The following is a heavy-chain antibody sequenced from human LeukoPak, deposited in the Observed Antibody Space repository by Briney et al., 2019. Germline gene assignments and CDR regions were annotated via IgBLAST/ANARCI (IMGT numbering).Heavy chain of an antibody. V-gene: IGHV3-30-3*01. CDR1: GFTFSSYA. CDR3: ARDSCSSTSCYIDDY. Sequence: PGGSLRLSCAASGFTFSSYAMHWVRQAPGKGLEWVAVISYDGSNKYYADSVKGRFTISRDNSKNTLYLQMNSLRAEDTAVYYCARDSCSSTSCYIDDYWGQGTLVTVSS. D-gene: IGHD2-2*02. CDR2: ISYDGSNK. J-gene: IGHJ4*02.